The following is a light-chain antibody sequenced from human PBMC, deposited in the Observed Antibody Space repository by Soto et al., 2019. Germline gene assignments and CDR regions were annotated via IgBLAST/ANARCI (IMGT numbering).Light chain of an antibody. J-gene: IGKJ1*01. Sequence: EIVLTQSPGTLSSSPGERATLSCRASQSLSSSYLAWYQHKPGQAPRPLIYGASRRATGIPERFRGAGSGTDFTLTISGLEPEDFAVYYCQQYGSSPWTFGHGTKVDIK. CDR3: QQYGSSPWT. CDR1: QSLSSSY. V-gene: IGKV3-20*01. CDR2: GAS.